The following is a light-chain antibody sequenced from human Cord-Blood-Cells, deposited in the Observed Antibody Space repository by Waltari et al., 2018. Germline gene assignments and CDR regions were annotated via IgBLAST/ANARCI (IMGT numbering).Light chain of an antibody. V-gene: IGKV3-20*01. CDR1: QSVSSSY. Sequence: EIVLPQSPGTLSLSPGERAPLSCRASQSVSSSYLAWYQQKPGQAPRLLIYGASSRATGIPDRFSGSGSGTDFTLTISRLEPEDFAVYYCQQYGSSPTFGQGTKLEIK. J-gene: IGKJ2*01. CDR2: GAS. CDR3: QQYGSSPT.